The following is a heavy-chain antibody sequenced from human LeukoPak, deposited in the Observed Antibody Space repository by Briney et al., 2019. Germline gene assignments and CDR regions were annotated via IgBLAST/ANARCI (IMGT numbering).Heavy chain of an antibody. J-gene: IGHJ4*02. CDR1: GGTFSSYA. D-gene: IGHD1-14*01. V-gene: IGHV1-69*13. CDR3: ARESTPEPLRVPYYFDY. CDR2: IIPIFGTA. Sequence: SLKVSCKAPGGTFSSYAISWVRQAPGQGLEWMGGIIPIFGTANYAQKFQGRVTITADESTSTAYMELSSLRSEDTAVYYCARESTPEPLRVPYYFDYWGQGTLVTVSS.